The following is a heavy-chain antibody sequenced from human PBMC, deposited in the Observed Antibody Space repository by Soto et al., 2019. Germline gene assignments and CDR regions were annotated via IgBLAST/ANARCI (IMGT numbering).Heavy chain of an antibody. CDR3: ARYSGTYYVY. J-gene: IGHJ4*02. D-gene: IGHD1-26*01. CDR2: IYYSGST. Sequence: QVQLQESGPGLVKPSETLSLTCSVSNGSISAYYWTWIRQPPGKGLEWIGFIYYSGSTSYNPSLMSRVTMSVDTSKNLFSLKLSAVTAADTAVYYCARYSGTYYVYWGQGTLVTVSS. V-gene: IGHV4-59*01. CDR1: NGSISAYY.